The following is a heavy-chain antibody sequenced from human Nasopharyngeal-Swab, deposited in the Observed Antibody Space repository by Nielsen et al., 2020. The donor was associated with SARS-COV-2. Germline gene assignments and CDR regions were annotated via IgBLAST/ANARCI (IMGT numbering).Heavy chain of an antibody. CDR2: IYLSGST. J-gene: IGHJ6*03. D-gene: IGHD2-2*01. Sequence: GSLRLSYAVYGGSFSDNYWTWIRQPPGKGLEWIGKIYLSGSTSYNPSPESRVTISVDTSKNQISLKVSPVTAADTAVYYCSRRSQLLGWSSQNYYYYMDLWGKGTTVTVSS. CDR1: GGSFSDNY. CDR3: SRRSQLLGWSSQNYYYYMDL. V-gene: IGHV4-34*01.